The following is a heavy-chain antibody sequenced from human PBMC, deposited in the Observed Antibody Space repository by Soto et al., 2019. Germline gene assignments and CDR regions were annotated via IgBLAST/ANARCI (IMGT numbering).Heavy chain of an antibody. J-gene: IGHJ3*02. CDR1: GGSFSGYY. CDR3: AREENSALDAFDI. CDR2: INHSGST. Sequence: SETLSLTCAVYGGSFSGYYWSWIRQPPGKGLEWIGEINHSGSTNYNPSLKSRVTISVDTSKNQFSLKLSYVTAADTAVYYCAREENSALDAFDIWGQGTMVTVSS. D-gene: IGHD6-6*01. V-gene: IGHV4-34*01.